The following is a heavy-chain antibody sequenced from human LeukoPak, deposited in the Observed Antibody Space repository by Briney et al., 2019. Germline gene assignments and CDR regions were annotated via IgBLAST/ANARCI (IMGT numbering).Heavy chain of an antibody. CDR1: GFTFSSYS. D-gene: IGHD4-17*01. CDR2: ISSSSSYI. Sequence: GGSLRLSCAASGFTFSSYSMNWVRQAPGKGLEWVSSISSSSSYIYYADSVKGRFTISRDNAKNSLYLQMNSLRAEDTAVYYCARSLLRYGERFDPWGQGTLVTVSS. J-gene: IGHJ5*02. CDR3: ARSLLRYGERFDP. V-gene: IGHV3-21*01.